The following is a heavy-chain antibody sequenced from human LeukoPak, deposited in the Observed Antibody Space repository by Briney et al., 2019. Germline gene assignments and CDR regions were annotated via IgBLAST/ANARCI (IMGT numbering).Heavy chain of an antibody. D-gene: IGHD3-3*01. J-gene: IGHJ4*02. CDR2: IYYSGST. CDR1: GGSISSYY. V-gene: IGHV4-59*01. CDR3: ARARGVGDFWSGYSSYYFDY. Sequence: SETLSLTCTVSGGSISSYYWSWIRQPPGKGLEWIGDIYYSGSTNYNPSLKSRVTISVDTSKNQFSLKLSSVTAADTAVYYCARARGVGDFWSGYSSYYFDYWGQGTLVTVSS.